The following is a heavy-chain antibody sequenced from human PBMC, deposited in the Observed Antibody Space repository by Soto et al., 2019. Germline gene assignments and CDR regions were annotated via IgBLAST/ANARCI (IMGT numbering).Heavy chain of an antibody. Sequence: LRLSCAASGFIINRDALSWVRQAPGKGLEWVAAINDRGDTTHYADSVKGRFTISRDTSKNTLYLQMNTLRAEDTAVYYCAKDKPGTTSFDYWGRGTLVTVSS. J-gene: IGHJ4*02. CDR1: GFIINRDA. CDR2: INDRGDTT. CDR3: AKDKPGTTSFDY. V-gene: IGHV3-23*01. D-gene: IGHD1-1*01.